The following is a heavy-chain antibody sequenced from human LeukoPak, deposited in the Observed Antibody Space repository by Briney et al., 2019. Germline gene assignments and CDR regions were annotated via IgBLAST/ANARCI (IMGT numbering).Heavy chain of an antibody. D-gene: IGHD2-15*01. V-gene: IGHV4-39*01. Sequence: SETLSFTCAVSGGSISSSIWWSWVRQPPGKGLEWIGTIYYSGTTYYNPSLKSRVTISIDAAKNQFSLMLTSVTAADTAVYYCARLVPPGGGDCTGSNCHTVYYFDYWGQGTLVTVSS. CDR1: GGSISSSIW. CDR2: IYYSGTT. CDR3: ARLVPPGGGDCTGSNCHTVYYFDY. J-gene: IGHJ4*02.